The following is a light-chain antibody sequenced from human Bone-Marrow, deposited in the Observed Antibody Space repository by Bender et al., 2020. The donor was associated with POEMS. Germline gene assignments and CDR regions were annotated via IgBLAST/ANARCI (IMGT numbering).Light chain of an antibody. J-gene: IGLJ3*02. Sequence: QSVLTQPPSASGTPGQRVTISCSGGSSNIGAHAVNLYQHLPGTAPKLLIDSSHRRPLEVPDRFSGSRSGTSASLAISGLQSEDEADYYCAVWDDSLNGWVFGGGTKLTVL. V-gene: IGLV1-44*01. CDR3: AVWDDSLNGWV. CDR2: SSH. CDR1: SSNIGAHA.